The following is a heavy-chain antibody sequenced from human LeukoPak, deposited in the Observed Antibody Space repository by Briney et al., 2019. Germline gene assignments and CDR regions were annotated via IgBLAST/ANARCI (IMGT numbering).Heavy chain of an antibody. D-gene: IGHD6-6*01. CDR1: GYTFTGYY. Sequence: ASVKVSCKASGYTFTGYYMHWVRQAPGQGLERMGWINPNSGGTNYAQKFQGWVTMTRDTSISTAYMELSRLRSDDTAVYYCARDGYSSSPEDDYYYGMDVWGQGTTVTVSS. CDR3: ARDGYSSSPEDDYYYGMDV. V-gene: IGHV1-2*04. J-gene: IGHJ6*02. CDR2: INPNSGGT.